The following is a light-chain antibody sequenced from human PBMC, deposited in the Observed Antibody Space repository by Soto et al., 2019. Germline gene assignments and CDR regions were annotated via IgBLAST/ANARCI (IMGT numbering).Light chain of an antibody. CDR3: TSPTPGSLYV. J-gene: IGLJ1*01. CDR1: SSDVGNYNY. V-gene: IGLV2-14*01. Sequence: QSVLTQPASVSGSPGQSITISCTGTSSDVGNYNYVSWYQQYPGRVPKLLIYMVSNRPSGVSNRFSGPKSGNTASLTISGLQAEDEADYFCTSPTPGSLYVFGTGTKLTVL. CDR2: MVS.